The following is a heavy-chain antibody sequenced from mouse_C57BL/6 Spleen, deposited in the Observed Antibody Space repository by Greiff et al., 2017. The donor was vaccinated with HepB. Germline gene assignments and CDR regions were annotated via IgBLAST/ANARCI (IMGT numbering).Heavy chain of an antibody. J-gene: IGHJ1*03. CDR2: ISNGGGST. V-gene: IGHV5-12*01. CDR3: ARRDYGSSYGYWYFDV. CDR1: GFTFSDYY. Sequence: DVMLVESGGGLVQPGGSLKLSCAASGFTFSDYYMYWVRQTPEKRLEWVAYISNGGGSTYYPDTVKGRFTISRDNAKNTLYLQMSRLKSEDTAMYYCARRDYGSSYGYWYFDVWGTGTTVTVSS. D-gene: IGHD1-1*01.